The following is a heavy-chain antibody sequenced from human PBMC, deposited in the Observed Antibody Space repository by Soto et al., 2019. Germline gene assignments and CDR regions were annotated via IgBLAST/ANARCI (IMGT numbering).Heavy chain of an antibody. D-gene: IGHD2-2*01. V-gene: IGHV3-23*01. J-gene: IGHJ4*02. Sequence: EVQLLESGGGLVQPGGSLRLSCAASGFTFSSYAMSWVRQAPGKGLEWVSAISGSANIAYYADSVKGRFTMSRDNSKNTLYLQMNSLRAEDTAVYYCAKGGDIVVVPAATFDYWGQGTLVAVSS. CDR1: GFTFSSYA. CDR3: AKGGDIVVVPAATFDY. CDR2: ISGSANIA.